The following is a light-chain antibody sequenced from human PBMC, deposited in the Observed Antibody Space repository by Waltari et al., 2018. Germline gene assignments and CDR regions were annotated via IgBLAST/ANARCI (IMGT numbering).Light chain of an antibody. CDR1: YAFTNS. V-gene: IGKV1-NL1*01. CDR3: QQYWSIPWT. CDR2: AAS. J-gene: IGKJ1*01. Sequence: DIQMTQSPSSLSASIGDRVTITCRASYAFTNSLAWYQQKPGKAPKLLLYAASRLESVVPSRFSGSGSGTDYTLTISNLQPEDFATYYCQQYWSIPWTFGQGTKVEI.